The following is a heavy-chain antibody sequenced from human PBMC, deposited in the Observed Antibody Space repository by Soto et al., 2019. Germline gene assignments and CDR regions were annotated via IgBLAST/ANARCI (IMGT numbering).Heavy chain of an antibody. CDR2: IKTSAGGGAT. CDR3: TTGSVEGI. J-gene: IGHJ6*02. V-gene: IGHV3-15*07. Sequence: EVQLVESAGGLVKPGGSLRLSCVASGFSFNEAWMNWVRQAPGEGPEWFGRIKTSAGGGATDYAAPVHGRFTISRDDSKNALCLHMNSLRTEDTAIYYCTTGSVEGIWGQGTTVTVSS. D-gene: IGHD2-15*01. CDR1: GFSFNEAW.